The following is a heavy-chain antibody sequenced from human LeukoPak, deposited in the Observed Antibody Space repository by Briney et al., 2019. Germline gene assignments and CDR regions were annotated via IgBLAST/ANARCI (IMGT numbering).Heavy chain of an antibody. J-gene: IGHJ4*02. CDR3: ASTYDSSGYDAHDY. D-gene: IGHD3-22*01. CDR2: INPNSGGT. CDR1: GYTFTGYY. Sequence: DSLKVSCKASGYTFTGYYMHWVRQAPGQGNELMGWINPNSGGTNNAQKLQGRITMTTDTSTSTTYMELRSLRSDATAVYFCASTYDSSGYDAHDYWGQGTLVTVSS. V-gene: IGHV1-2*02.